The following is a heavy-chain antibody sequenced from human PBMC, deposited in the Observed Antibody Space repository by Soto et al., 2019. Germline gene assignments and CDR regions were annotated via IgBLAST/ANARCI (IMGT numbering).Heavy chain of an antibody. V-gene: IGHV1-2*02. Sequence: QAQLVQSGAEAKRPGTSVKVSCKVSGYTFTNYFHWIRQAPGQGLEWMGWMNPNDGDTEYARKLQGTVTLTRYTTFTTAYMELSSLTSGDPAVYYCARENWSYVDWGQGTLVTVSS. J-gene: IGHJ4*02. CDR3: ARENWSYVD. CDR2: MNPNDGDT. D-gene: IGHD1-26*01. CDR1: GYTFTNY.